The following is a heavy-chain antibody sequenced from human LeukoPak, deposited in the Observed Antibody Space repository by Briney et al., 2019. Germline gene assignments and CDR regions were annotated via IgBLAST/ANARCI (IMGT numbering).Heavy chain of an antibody. V-gene: IGHV1-18*01. CDR3: ARESDIAVAGTGFDY. CDR1: GYTFTSYG. D-gene: IGHD6-19*01. CDR2: ISAYNGNT. J-gene: IGHJ4*02. Sequence: GASVKVSCKASGYTFTSYGISWVRQAPGQGLEWMGWISAYNGNTNYAQKFQGRVTMTRDTSTSTVYMELSSLRPDDPSVYYCARESDIAVAGTGFDYWGQGTLVTVSS.